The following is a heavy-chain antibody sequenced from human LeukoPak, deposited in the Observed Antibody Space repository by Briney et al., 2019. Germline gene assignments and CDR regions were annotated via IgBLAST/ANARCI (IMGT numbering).Heavy chain of an antibody. D-gene: IGHD1-7*01. CDR2: IYYSGST. CDR3: ARVPGGGTAAN. V-gene: IGHV4-61*01. Sequence: PSETLSLTCTVSGGSVSSGSYHWSWIRQPPGKGLEWIGYIYYSGSTNYNPSLKSRVTISVDTSKNQFSLKLSSMTAADTAVYYCARVPGGGTAANWGQGTMVTVSS. J-gene: IGHJ3*01. CDR1: GGSVSSGSYH.